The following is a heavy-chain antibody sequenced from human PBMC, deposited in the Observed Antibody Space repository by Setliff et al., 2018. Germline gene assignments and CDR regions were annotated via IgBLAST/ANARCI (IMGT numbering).Heavy chain of an antibody. CDR1: GGSISSYY. V-gene: IGHV4-4*07. CDR2: ICTSGST. D-gene: IGHD5-18*01. CDR3: ARDRRGYSYGSLGYYYYYMDV. J-gene: IGHJ6*03. Sequence: SETLSLTCTVSGGSISSYYWSWIRQPAGKGLEWIGHICTSGSTNYNPSLKSRVTMSVDTSKNQFSLKLSSVTAADTAVYYRARDRRGYSYGSLGYYYYYMDVWGKGTTVTV.